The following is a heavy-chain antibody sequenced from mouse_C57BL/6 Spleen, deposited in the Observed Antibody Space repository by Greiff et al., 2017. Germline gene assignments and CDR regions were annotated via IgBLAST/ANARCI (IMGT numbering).Heavy chain of an antibody. CDR3: AMGTGSWFAY. J-gene: IGHJ3*01. V-gene: IGHV1-76*01. CDR1: GYTFTDYY. D-gene: IGHD4-1*01. Sequence: QVQLQQSGAELVRPGASVKLSCKASGYTFTDYYINWVKQRPGQGLEWIARIYPGSGNTYYNEKFKGKATLTAEKSSSTAYMQLSSLTSEDSAVYFCAMGTGSWFAYWGQGTLVTVSA. CDR2: IYPGSGNT.